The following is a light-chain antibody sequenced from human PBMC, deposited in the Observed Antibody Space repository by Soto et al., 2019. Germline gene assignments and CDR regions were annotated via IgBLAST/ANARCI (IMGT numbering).Light chain of an antibody. Sequence: QPVLTQPASVSGSPGQSITISCTGTNSDVGSYNYVSWHQQHPGKAPKLMIYNVYDRPSGISNRFSGSKSGNTASLTISGLQGEDEADYYCSSYTISRTYVFGTGTQLTVL. CDR1: NSDVGSYNY. CDR2: NVY. CDR3: SSYTISRTYV. J-gene: IGLJ1*01. V-gene: IGLV2-14*03.